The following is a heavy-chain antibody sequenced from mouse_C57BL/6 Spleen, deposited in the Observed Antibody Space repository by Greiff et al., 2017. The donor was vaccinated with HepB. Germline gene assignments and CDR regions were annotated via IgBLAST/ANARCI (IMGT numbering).Heavy chain of an antibody. CDR2: INPSSGYT. V-gene: IGHV1-4*01. CDR3: ARSPQLRAMDY. Sequence: LVESGAELARPGASVKMSCKASGYTFTSYTMHWVKQRPGQGLEWIGYINPSSGYTKYNQKFKDKATLTADKSSSTAYMQLSSLTSEDSAVYYCARSPQLRAMDYWGQGTSVTVSS. D-gene: IGHD4-1*02. CDR1: GYTFTSYT. J-gene: IGHJ4*01.